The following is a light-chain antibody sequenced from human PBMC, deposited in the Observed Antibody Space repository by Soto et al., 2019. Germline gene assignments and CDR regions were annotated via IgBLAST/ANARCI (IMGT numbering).Light chain of an antibody. CDR3: AAWDGSLNVVL. CDR1: SSNIGTNT. J-gene: IGLJ3*02. V-gene: IGLV1-44*01. CDR2: STN. Sequence: QSALTQPPSASGTPGQRVTISCSGSSSNIGTNTVNWYQQFPRSAPKLLMYSTNQRPSGVPDRFSGSKSGTSASLAISGLQSEDEPDYYCAAWDGSLNVVLFGGGTQLTVL.